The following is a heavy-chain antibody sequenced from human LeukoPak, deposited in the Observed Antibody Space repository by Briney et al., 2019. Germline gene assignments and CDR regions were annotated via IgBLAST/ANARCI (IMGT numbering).Heavy chain of an antibody. J-gene: IGHJ4*02. Sequence: GGSLRLSCAASGFTFNTYGMNWVRQAPGKGLEWVSYISSRSIYINYADSVKGRFTISRDNAKNSLYLQMNSLRAEDTAVYYCARVFAQWLAHGSGGVDYWGQGTLVTVSS. D-gene: IGHD6-19*01. CDR2: ISSRSIYI. CDR1: GFTFNTYG. V-gene: IGHV3-21*01. CDR3: ARVFAQWLAHGSGGVDY.